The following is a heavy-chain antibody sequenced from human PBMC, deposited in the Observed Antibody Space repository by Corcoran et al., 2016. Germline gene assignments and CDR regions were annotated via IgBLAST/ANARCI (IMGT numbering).Heavy chain of an antibody. Sequence: EVQLVESGGGLVQPGGSLRLSCAASGFTFSSYWMSWVRQAPGKGLEWVANIKQDGSGKYYVDSWKGRFTISRDNAKNSLYLKMNSLRAEDTAVYYCARVKDIVATTPNWFDPWGQGTLVTVSS. CDR2: IKQDGSGK. CDR3: ARVKDIVATTPNWFDP. V-gene: IGHV3-7*01. J-gene: IGHJ5*02. D-gene: IGHD5-12*01. CDR1: GFTFSSYW.